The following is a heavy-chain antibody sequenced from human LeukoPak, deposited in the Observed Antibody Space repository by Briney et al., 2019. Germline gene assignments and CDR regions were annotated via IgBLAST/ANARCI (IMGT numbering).Heavy chain of an antibody. CDR2: ISSSSSTI. CDR1: GFTFSSYS. D-gene: IGHD1-26*01. Sequence: PGGSLRLSCAASGFTFSSYSMNWVRQAPGKGLEWVSYISSSSSTIYYADSVKGRFIISRDNSKNTLYLQMNSLRAEDTAVYYCARDHSGSYAYWGQGTLVTVSS. J-gene: IGHJ4*02. V-gene: IGHV3-48*01. CDR3: ARDHSGSYAY.